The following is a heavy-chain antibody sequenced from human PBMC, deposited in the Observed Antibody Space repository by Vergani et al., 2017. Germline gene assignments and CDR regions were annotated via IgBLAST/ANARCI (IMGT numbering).Heavy chain of an antibody. CDR2: INTNSGNP. J-gene: IGHJ6*02. Sequence: QVQLLQSGSELKKPGASVRISCEASGYTFTNYPLIWVRQAPGQGLEFMGWINTNSGNPTYAPGFTGRFVFSLDTSVRTAYLQISGLKAEDSAVYYCARGRQWRLTEYLYGMDVWGQGTTVTVSS. CDR1: GYTFTNYP. D-gene: IGHD6-19*01. V-gene: IGHV7-4-1*02. CDR3: ARGRQWRLTEYLYGMDV.